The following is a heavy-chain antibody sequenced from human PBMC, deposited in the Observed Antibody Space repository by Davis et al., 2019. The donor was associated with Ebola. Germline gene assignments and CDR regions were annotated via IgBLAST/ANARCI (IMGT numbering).Heavy chain of an antibody. CDR2: INPSGGST. Sequence: ASVKVSCKASGYTFTSYYMHWVRQAPGQGLEWMGIINPSGGSTSYAQKFQGRVTMTRDTSTSTAYMELRSLRSDDTAVYYCARGGMTTVTRNPYYYYGMDVWGQGTTVTVSS. V-gene: IGHV1-46*01. J-gene: IGHJ6*02. D-gene: IGHD4-17*01. CDR3: ARGGMTTVTRNPYYYYGMDV. CDR1: GYTFTSYY.